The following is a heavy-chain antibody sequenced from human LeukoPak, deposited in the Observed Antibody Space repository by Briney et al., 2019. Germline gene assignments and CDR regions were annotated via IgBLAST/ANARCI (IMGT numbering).Heavy chain of an antibody. CDR3: ARSRRRDGYNPYRKFYYYYYMDV. Sequence: ASETLSLTCTVSGDSISSSSYYWSWIRQPPGKGLEWIGEINHSGSTNYNPSLKSRITITVDTSKNQFSLKLTSMTAADTAVYXCARSRRRDGYNPYRKFYYYYYMDVWGKGTTVTVSS. D-gene: IGHD5-24*01. CDR1: GDSISSSSYY. J-gene: IGHJ6*03. V-gene: IGHV4-39*07. CDR2: INHSGST.